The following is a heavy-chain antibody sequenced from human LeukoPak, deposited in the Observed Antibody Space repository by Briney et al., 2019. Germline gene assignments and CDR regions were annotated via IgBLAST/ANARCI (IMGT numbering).Heavy chain of an antibody. CDR3: ARINAARSGWPGEHYYIMDV. V-gene: IGHV4-34*01. CDR1: GGSFSGYY. D-gene: IGHD6-19*01. Sequence: SETLSLTCAVYGGSFSGYYWSWIRQPPGKGLEWAGEINHRGVTNYSPPLKSRVTISMDTSKNQFSLKLNSVTAADTAAYYCARINAARSGWPGEHYYIMDVWGQGTPVTVSS. CDR2: INHRGVT. J-gene: IGHJ6*02.